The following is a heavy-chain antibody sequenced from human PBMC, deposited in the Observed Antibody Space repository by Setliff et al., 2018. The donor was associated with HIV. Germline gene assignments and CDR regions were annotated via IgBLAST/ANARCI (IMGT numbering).Heavy chain of an antibody. J-gene: IGHJ6*02. Sequence: ASVKVSCKASGYTFSDYYMHWVRQAPGQGLEWMGWINPNSGSTKSAQKFQGRVTMTWDTSISTYYMEVTRLKSDDTAVYYCARVRGHCAGGGCYSDYYGMDVWGQGTTVTVSS. CDR3: ARVRGHCAGGGCYSDYYGMDV. D-gene: IGHD2-8*02. CDR2: INPNSGST. V-gene: IGHV1-2*02. CDR1: GYTFSDYY.